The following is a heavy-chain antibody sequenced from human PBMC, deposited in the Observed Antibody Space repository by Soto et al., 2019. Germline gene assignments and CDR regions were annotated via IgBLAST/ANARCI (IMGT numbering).Heavy chain of an antibody. Sequence: GASVKVSCKASGYTFTSYGISWVRQAPGQGLEWMGWISAYNGNTNYAQKLQGRVTMTTDTSTSTAYMELRSLRSDDTAVYYCARDTAMVMGYYYYGMDVWGQGTTVTVSS. CDR3: ARDTAMVMGYYYYGMDV. J-gene: IGHJ6*02. CDR1: GYTFTSYG. V-gene: IGHV1-18*01. CDR2: ISAYNGNT. D-gene: IGHD5-18*01.